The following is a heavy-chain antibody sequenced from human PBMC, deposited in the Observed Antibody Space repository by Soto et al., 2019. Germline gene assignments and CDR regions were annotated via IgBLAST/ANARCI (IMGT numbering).Heavy chain of an antibody. V-gene: IGHV4-59*01. CDR2: IYYSGST. CDR1: GGSISSYY. CDR3: ARARSSWYVDFDY. Sequence: SETLSLTCTVSGGSISSYYWSWIRQPPGKGLEWIGYIYYSGSTNYNPSLKSRVTISVDTSKNQFSLKLSSVTAADTAVYYCARARSSWYVDFDYWGQGTLVTVSS. D-gene: IGHD6-13*01. J-gene: IGHJ4*02.